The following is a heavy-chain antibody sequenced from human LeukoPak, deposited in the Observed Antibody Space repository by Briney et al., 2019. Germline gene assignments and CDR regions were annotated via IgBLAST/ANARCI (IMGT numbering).Heavy chain of an antibody. Sequence: GGSLRLSCAASGFTFDDYAMHWVRQAPGKGLEWVSGISWNSGSIGYADSVKGRFTISRDNAKNSLYLQMNSLRAEDTALYYCAKDTDYGGNSPLFDYWGQGTLVTVSS. D-gene: IGHD4-23*01. CDR3: AKDTDYGGNSPLFDY. CDR1: GFTFDDYA. CDR2: ISWNSGSI. V-gene: IGHV3-9*01. J-gene: IGHJ4*02.